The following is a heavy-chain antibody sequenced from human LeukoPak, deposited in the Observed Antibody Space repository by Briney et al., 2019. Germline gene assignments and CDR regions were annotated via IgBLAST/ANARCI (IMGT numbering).Heavy chain of an antibody. D-gene: IGHD3-3*01. CDR1: GGSISSSSYY. V-gene: IGHV4-39*01. J-gene: IGHJ5*02. CDR3: ASGPGYYDFWSGYPRLNWFDP. Sequence: SETLSLTCTVSGGSISSSSYYWGWIRQPPGKGLEWIGSIYYSGSTYYNPSLKSRVTISVDTSENQFSLKLSSVTAADTAVYYCASGPGYYDFWSGYPRLNWFDPWGQGTLVTVSS. CDR2: IYYSGST.